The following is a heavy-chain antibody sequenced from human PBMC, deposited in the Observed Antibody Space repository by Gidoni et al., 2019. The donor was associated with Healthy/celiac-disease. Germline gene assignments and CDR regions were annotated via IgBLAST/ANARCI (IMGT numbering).Heavy chain of an antibody. CDR3: ARHHYDSSGYYFPLELDAFDI. V-gene: IGHV4-59*08. D-gene: IGHD3-22*01. CDR2: IYYSGST. CDR1: GGSISSYY. Sequence: QVQLQESGPGLVKPSETLSLTCTVSGGSISSYYWSWIRQPPGKGLEWIGYIYYSGSTNYNPSLKSRVTISVDTSKNQFSLKLSSVTAADTAVYYCARHHYDSSGYYFPLELDAFDIWGQGTMVTVSS. J-gene: IGHJ3*02.